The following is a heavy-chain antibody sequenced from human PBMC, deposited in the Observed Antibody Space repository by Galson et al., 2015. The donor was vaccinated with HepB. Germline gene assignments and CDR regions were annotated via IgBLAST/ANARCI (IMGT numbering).Heavy chain of an antibody. CDR2: IIPIFGTA. Sequence: SVKVSCKASGGTFSSYAISWVRQAPGQGLEWMGGIIPIFGTANYAQKFQGRVTITADKSTSTAYMELSSLRSEDTAVYYCARDGGYGSGARTGMDVCGQGTTVTVSS. CDR1: GGTFSSYA. D-gene: IGHD3-10*01. J-gene: IGHJ6*02. CDR3: ARDGGYGSGARTGMDV. V-gene: IGHV1-69*06.